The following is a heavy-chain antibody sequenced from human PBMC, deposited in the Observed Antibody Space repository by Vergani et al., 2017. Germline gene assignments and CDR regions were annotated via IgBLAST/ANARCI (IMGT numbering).Heavy chain of an antibody. J-gene: IGHJ4*02. Sequence: QVQLVESGGGVVQPGGSLRLSCAASGFTLSSYGMHWVRQAPGKGLEWVAFIRYAGSNKYYADSVKGRFTISRDNSKNTLYLQMNSLRAEDTAVYYCAKDRYYYDSSGYWVYWGQGTLVTVSS. CDR2: IRYAGSNK. CDR3: AKDRYYYDSSGYWVY. V-gene: IGHV3-30*02. CDR1: GFTLSSYG. D-gene: IGHD3-22*01.